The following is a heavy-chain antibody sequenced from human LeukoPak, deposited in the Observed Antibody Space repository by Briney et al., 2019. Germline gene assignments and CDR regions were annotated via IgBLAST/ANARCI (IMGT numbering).Heavy chain of an antibody. CDR2: IYSGGST. D-gene: IGHD3-22*01. CDR1: GFTVSNNY. Sequence: GGSLRLSCGASGFTVSNNYMSWVRPAPGKGLEGVSVIYSGGSTYYADSVKGRFTNSRDNSKNTLYLQMNSLRAEDTAVYYCARVMRRLYDSSGYYWDLDYWGQGTLVTVSS. CDR3: ARVMRRLYDSSGYYWDLDY. V-gene: IGHV3-53*05. J-gene: IGHJ4*02.